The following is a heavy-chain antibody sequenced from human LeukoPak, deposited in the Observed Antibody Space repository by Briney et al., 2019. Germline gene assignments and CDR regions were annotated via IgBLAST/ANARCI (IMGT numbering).Heavy chain of an antibody. CDR3: ARASYYSDFDY. CDR2: INTDGSST. V-gene: IGHV3-74*01. J-gene: IGHJ4*02. D-gene: IGHD3-10*01. CDR1: GFAFSSYW. Sequence: GGSLRLSCAASGFAFSSYWMHWVRQAPGKGLVWVSRINTDGSSTSYADSVKGRFTISRDNSKNTLYLQMNSLRAEDTAVYYCARASYYSDFDYWGQGTLVTVSS.